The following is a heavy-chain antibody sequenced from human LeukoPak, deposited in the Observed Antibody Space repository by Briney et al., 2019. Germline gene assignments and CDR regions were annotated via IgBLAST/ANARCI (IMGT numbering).Heavy chain of an antibody. CDR1: GFTFSNAW. CDR2: IKSKTDGGTT. D-gene: IGHD6-25*01. CDR3: ARDWAAAAGY. Sequence: GGSLRLSCAASGFTFSNAWMSWVRQAPGKGLELVGRIKSKTDGGTTDYAAPVKGRFTISRDDSKNTLYLQMNSLKTEDTAVYYCARDWAAAAGYWGQGTLVTVSS. J-gene: IGHJ4*02. V-gene: IGHV3-15*01.